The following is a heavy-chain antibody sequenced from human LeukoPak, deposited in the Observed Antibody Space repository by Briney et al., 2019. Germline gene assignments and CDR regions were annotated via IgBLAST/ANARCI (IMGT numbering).Heavy chain of an antibody. CDR1: GFTFSSYS. CDR2: ISSSSHTI. V-gene: IGHV3-48*01. CDR3: ARRRGSSEGWLIFDY. J-gene: IGHJ4*02. D-gene: IGHD5-12*01. Sequence: GGSLRLSCAASGFTFSSYSMNWVRQAPGKGLEWISYISSSSHTIYYADSVKGRFTISRDNAKNSLYLQMNSLRAEDTAVYYCARRRGSSEGWLIFDYWGQGTLVTVSS.